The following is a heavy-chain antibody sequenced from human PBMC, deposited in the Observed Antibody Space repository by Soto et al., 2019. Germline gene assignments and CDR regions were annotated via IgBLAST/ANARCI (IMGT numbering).Heavy chain of an antibody. Sequence: SHPLSLPCPSSEYGESIYSGGWYWIKKAPSRGLEWLGRTYYRSKWYNDYAVSVKSRITINPDTSKNQFSLQLNSVTPEDTAVYYCARDWGPRAFDIWGQGTMVTVSS. V-gene: IGHV6-1*01. CDR2: TYYRSKWYN. CDR3: ARDWGPRAFDI. CDR1: EYGESIYSGG. J-gene: IGHJ3*02. D-gene: IGHD7-27*01.